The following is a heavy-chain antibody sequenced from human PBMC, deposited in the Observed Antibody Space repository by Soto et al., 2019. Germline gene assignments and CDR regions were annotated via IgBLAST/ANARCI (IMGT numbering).Heavy chain of an antibody. V-gene: IGHV3-53*01. D-gene: IGHD2-15*01. J-gene: IGHJ4*02. CDR1: GFNGGSHC. CDR2: IYSGDVT. CDR3: ARGQVADHAYFDY. Sequence: PGGYLSPSCAASGFNGGSHCMSWVRQAPGKGLEWVSLIYSGDVTKYPDSVKGRFTISRDNSKNTLYLQMNSLRAEDTAVYYCARGQVADHAYFDYWGQGALVTVSS.